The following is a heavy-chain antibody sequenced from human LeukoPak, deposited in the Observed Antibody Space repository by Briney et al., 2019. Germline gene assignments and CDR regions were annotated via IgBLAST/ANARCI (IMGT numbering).Heavy chain of an antibody. CDR3: AREGTTVYHGMDV. CDR1: GFTFSSYA. CDR2: ISYDGSNK. D-gene: IGHD2-2*01. Sequence: GGSLRLSCAASGFTFSSYAMHWVRQAPGKGLEWVAVISYDGSNKYYADSVKGRFTISRDNSKNTLYLQMNSLRAEDTAVYYCAREGTTVYHGMDVWGKGTTVTVSS. J-gene: IGHJ6*04. V-gene: IGHV3-30*04.